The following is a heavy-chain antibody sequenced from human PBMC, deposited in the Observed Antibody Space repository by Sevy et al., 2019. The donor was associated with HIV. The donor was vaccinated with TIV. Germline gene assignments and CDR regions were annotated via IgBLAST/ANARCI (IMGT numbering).Heavy chain of an antibody. V-gene: IGHV3-30-3*01. J-gene: IGHJ4*02. CDR1: GFTFGTYA. CDR3: ARDAGGGNSFDS. CDR2: TSYDGSSK. D-gene: IGHD2-15*01. Sequence: GGSLRLSCAASGFTFGTYAMFWVRQAPGKGLEWVTLTSYDGSSKYYADSVKGRFTISRDNSKKTLYLQMNSLRAEDTAVYYCARDAGGGNSFDSWGQGTLVTVSS.